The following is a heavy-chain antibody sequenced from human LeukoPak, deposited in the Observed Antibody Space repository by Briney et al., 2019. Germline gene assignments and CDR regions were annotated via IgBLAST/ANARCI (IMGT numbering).Heavy chain of an antibody. D-gene: IGHD4-17*01. CDR3: ARASTVTTWGYYYYGMDV. J-gene: IGHJ6*02. CDR1: GFTFSSYW. Sequence: GGSLRLSCAASGFTFSSYWMHWVRQAPGKGLVWVSRINPDGSTTSYADSVKGRFTISRDNAKNTLYLQMDSLRAEDTAVYYCARASTVTTWGYYYYGMDVWGQGTTVTVSS. V-gene: IGHV3-74*01. CDR2: INPDGSTT.